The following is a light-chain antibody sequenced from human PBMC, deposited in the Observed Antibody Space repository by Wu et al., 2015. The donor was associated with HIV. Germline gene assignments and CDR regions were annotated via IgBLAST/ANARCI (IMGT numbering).Light chain of an antibody. Sequence: EIVMTQSPATLSVSPGERATLSCRASQSVGRNSLAWYQQKPGQAPRLLIFGASTRASGIPDRFSGSGSGTDFTLTITRLEPEDFAVYFCQQYGSPPPLTFGGGTKVEIK. CDR3: QQYGSPPPLT. CDR2: GAS. J-gene: IGKJ4*01. CDR1: QSVGRNS. V-gene: IGKV3-20*01.